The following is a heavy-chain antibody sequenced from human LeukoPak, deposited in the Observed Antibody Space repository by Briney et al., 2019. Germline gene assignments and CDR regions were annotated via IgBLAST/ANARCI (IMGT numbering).Heavy chain of an antibody. CDR2: IYTSGST. Sequence: PSETLSLTCTVSGGSISSGSYYWSWIRQPAGKGLEWIGRIYTSGSTNYNPSLKSRVTISVDTSKNQFSLKLSSVTAADTAVYYCAVSRFPYSSGPRACGGYFDYWGQGTLVTVSS. CDR3: AVSRFPYSSGPRACGGYFDY. D-gene: IGHD6-19*01. CDR1: GGSISSGSYY. J-gene: IGHJ4*02. V-gene: IGHV4-61*02.